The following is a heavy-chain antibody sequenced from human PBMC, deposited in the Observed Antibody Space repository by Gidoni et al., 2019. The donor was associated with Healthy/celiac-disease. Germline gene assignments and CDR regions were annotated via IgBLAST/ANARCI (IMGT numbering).Heavy chain of an antibody. J-gene: IGHJ4*02. CDR2: IYYSGST. D-gene: IGHD6-19*01. Sequence: QLQLQESGPGLVKPSGTLSLTCTVAGGSISSSSYYWGWIRQPPGKGLEWIGSIYYSGSTYYNPSLKSRVTISVDTSKNQFSLKLRSVTAADTAVYYCARHEVPAVAVTPFDYWGQGTLVTVSS. CDR1: GGSISSSSYY. CDR3: ARHEVPAVAVTPFDY. V-gene: IGHV4-39*01.